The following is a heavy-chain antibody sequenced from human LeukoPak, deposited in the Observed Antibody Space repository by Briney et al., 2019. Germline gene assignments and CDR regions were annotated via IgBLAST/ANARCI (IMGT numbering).Heavy chain of an antibody. CDR2: ISASGGDT. Sequence: PGGSLRLSCAASGFTFSSYAMSWVRQAPGKGLEWVSGISASGGDTYYADSVKGRFTISRDNSKNTLYLQMNSLRAEDMAVYYCAKGDYYDPKFDYWGQGTLVTVSS. J-gene: IGHJ4*02. D-gene: IGHD3-22*01. V-gene: IGHV3-23*01. CDR1: GFTFSSYA. CDR3: AKGDYYDPKFDY.